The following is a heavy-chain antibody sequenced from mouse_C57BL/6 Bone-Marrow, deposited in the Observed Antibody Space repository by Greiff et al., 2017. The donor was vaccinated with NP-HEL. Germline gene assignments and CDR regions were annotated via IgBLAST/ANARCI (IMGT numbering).Heavy chain of an antibody. D-gene: IGHD2-5*01. CDR1: GYTFTSYG. CDR2: IYPRSGNT. J-gene: IGHJ3*01. Sequence: QVQLQHSGAELARPGASVKLSCKASGYTFTSYGISWVKQRTGQGLEWIGEIYPRSGNTYYNEKFKGKATLTADKSSSTAYMELRSLTSEDSAVYFCARHYSTPFAYWGQGTLVTVSA. CDR3: ARHYSTPFAY. V-gene: IGHV1-81*01.